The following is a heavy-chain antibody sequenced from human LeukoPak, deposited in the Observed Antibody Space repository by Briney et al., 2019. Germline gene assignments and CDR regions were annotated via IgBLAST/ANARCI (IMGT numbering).Heavy chain of an antibody. CDR2: ITPDGSST. J-gene: IGHJ4*02. V-gene: IGHV3-74*01. CDR1: GFTFSNYW. Sequence: GGSLRLSCAASGFTFSNYWMHWVRQAPGKGLVWVSGITPDGSSTRYVDSVKGRFTISRDNAKNTLYLQMNSLTTEDTAVYYCARGVVVTATSGNDYWSQGTLVTVSS. CDR3: ARGVVVTATSGNDY. D-gene: IGHD3-16*02.